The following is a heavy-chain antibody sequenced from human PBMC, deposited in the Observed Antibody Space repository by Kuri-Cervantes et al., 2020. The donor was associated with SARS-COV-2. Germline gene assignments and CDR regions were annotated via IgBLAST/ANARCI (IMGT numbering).Heavy chain of an antibody. J-gene: IGHJ4*02. CDR1: GFTFSSYW. Sequence: GESLKISCAASGFTFSSYWMSWVRQAPGKGLEWVANIKQDGSEKYYVDSVKGRFTISRDNAKNSLYLQMNSLRAEDTAVYYCARPEMVRGVDYWGQGTLVTVSS. D-gene: IGHD5-24*01. V-gene: IGHV3-7*03. CDR2: IKQDGSEK. CDR3: ARPEMVRGVDY.